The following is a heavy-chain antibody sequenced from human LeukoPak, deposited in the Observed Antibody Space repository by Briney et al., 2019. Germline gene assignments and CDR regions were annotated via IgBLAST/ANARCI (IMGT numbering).Heavy chain of an antibody. CDR1: GGSISGSY. Sequence: SETLSVTCTVSGGSISGSYWSWIRQPLGKGLEWIGHISYSGSTSYNPSLKSRVTLSVDTSKNQFSLKVSSVTAADTAVYYCARAVHYSGSGSYYTIFDYWGQGTLVTVSS. CDR3: ARAVHYSGSGSYYTIFDY. D-gene: IGHD3-10*01. V-gene: IGHV4-59*01. CDR2: ISYSGST. J-gene: IGHJ4*02.